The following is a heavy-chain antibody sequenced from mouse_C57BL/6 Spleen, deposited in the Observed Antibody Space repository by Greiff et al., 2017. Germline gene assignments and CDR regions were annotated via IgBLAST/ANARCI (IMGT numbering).Heavy chain of an antibody. D-gene: IGHD2-5*01. CDR2: FHPYNDDT. CDR3: ARGGYSNSYAMDY. CDR1: GYTFTTYP. V-gene: IGHV1-47*01. Sequence: QVQLKESGAELVKPGASVKMSCKASGYTFTTYPIEWMKQNHGKSLEWIGNFHPYNDDTKYNEKFKGKATLTVEKSSSTVYLELSRLTSDDSAVYYCARGGYSNSYAMDYWGQGTSVTVSS. J-gene: IGHJ4*01.